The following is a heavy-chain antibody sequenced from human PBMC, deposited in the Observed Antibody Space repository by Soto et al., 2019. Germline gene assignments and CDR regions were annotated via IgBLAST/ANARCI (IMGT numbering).Heavy chain of an antibody. J-gene: IGHJ6*02. Sequence: QVQLVQSGAAVKKPGSSVKVSCKASGGTLSSYAISWVRQAPGQGLEWMGGIIHIFGTANYAQKFKGRVTITAEEPTSPAYRELSSLRSEDTAVYYCARGIGEQLVLASVPTGTYHYDGVDVWGQGTTVTVSS. CDR3: ARGIGEQLVLASVPTGTYHYDGVDV. CDR2: IIHIFGTA. D-gene: IGHD6-13*01. CDR1: GGTLSSYA. V-gene: IGHV1-69*01.